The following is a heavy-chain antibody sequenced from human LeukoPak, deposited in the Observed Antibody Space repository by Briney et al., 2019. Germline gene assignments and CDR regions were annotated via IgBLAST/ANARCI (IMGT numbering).Heavy chain of an antibody. Sequence: PSETLSLTCAVYGGSFSGYYWSWIRQPPGKGLEWIGYISYSGSTNYNPSLKSRVTISADTSKNQFSLKLSSVTAADTAMYYCARGYSNAPGHWGQGTLVTVSS. CDR3: ARGYSNAPGH. D-gene: IGHD4-11*01. V-gene: IGHV4-59*01. J-gene: IGHJ4*02. CDR2: ISYSGST. CDR1: GGSFSGYY.